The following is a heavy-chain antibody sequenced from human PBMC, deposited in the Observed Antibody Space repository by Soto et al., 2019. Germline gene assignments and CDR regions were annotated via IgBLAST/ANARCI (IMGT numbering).Heavy chain of an antibody. J-gene: IGHJ6*02. CDR2: ISSSSSYI. V-gene: IGHV3-21*01. CDR1: GFTFSSYS. CDR3: ARVGGLSSTSQSYYYYYGMDV. D-gene: IGHD2-2*01. Sequence: PGGSLRLSCAASGFTFSSYSMNWVRQAPGKGLEWVSSISSSSSYIYYADSVKGRFTISRDNAKNSLYLQMNSLRAEDTAVYYCARVGGLSSTSQSYYYYYGMDVWGQGTTVTVSS.